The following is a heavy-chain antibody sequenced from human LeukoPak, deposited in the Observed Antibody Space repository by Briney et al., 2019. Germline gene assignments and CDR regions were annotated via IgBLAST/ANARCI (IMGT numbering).Heavy chain of an antibody. V-gene: IGHV4-31*03. CDR2: IDSRAST. CDR1: GGSISSGGYY. Sequence: SETLSLTCTVFGGSISSGGYYWSWIRQQPGNGLEWTRNIDSRASTHYNPALKRRVSTSVKTSYNQFSLKLSSVTAASTAVYYCARGYATPYYYGMDVWGKGTTVTVSS. CDR3: ARGYATPYYYGMDV. D-gene: IGHD2-15*01. J-gene: IGHJ6*04.